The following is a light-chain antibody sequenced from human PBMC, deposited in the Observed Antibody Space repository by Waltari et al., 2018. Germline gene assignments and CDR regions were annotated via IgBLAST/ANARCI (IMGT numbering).Light chain of an antibody. Sequence: QLVLTQSPSASASLGASVKLTCTLGSGHSSNVIAWLQEQPGKGPRYLMKVNSDGSHSKGDEIPDRFSGSSSGAERYLTISSLQSEDEADYYCQTGGHGTWVFGGGT. V-gene: IGLV4-69*01. CDR2: VNSDGSH. CDR3: QTGGHGTWV. J-gene: IGLJ3*02. CDR1: SGHSSNV.